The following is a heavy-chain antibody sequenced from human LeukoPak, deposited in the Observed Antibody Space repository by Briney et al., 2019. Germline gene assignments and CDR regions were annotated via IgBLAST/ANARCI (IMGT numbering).Heavy chain of an antibody. D-gene: IGHD2-2*01. Sequence: GESLKISCKASGYSFITYWIGWVRQMPGKGLEWTGIIYPADSQTRYSPSFQGQVTIPADKSISTAYLQWSSLKASDTAIYYCARPACSSTSCYLYFQHWGQGTLVTVSS. V-gene: IGHV5-51*01. CDR1: GYSFITYW. CDR2: IYPADSQT. CDR3: ARPACSSTSCYLYFQH. J-gene: IGHJ1*01.